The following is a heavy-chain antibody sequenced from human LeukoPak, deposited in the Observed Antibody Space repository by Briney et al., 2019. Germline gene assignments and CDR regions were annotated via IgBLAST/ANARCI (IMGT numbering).Heavy chain of an antibody. D-gene: IGHD3-9*01. V-gene: IGHV3-66*01. J-gene: IGHJ4*02. CDR2: IYSGGST. CDR3: ARGGRYYDILTGYPYFDY. Sequence: TGGSLRLSCAASGFTVSSNYMSWVRQAPGKRLEWVSVIYSGGSTYYADSVKGRFTISRDNSKNTLYLQMNSLRAEDTAVYYCARGGRYYDILTGYPYFDYWGQGTLVTVSS. CDR1: GFTVSSNY.